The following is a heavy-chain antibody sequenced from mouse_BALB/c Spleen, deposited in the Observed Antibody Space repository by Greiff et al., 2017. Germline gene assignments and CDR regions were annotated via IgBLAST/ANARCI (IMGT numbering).Heavy chain of an antibody. CDR1: GYSITSCY. Sequence: EVMLVESGPSLVKPSQSLSLTCSATGYSITSCYWYWIRKFPGNKLEYMGYISDSGSTYYYPSLKSRISITRDTSNNQYYLQLNSVTTEDTATYCCARDGNYEEVAYWGQGTLVTVSA. D-gene: IGHD2-1*01. J-gene: IGHJ3*01. CDR3: ARDGNYEEVAY. V-gene: IGHV3-8*02. CDR2: ISDSGST.